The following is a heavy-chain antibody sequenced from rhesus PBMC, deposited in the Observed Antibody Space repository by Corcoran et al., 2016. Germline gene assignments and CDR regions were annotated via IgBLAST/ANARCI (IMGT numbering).Heavy chain of an antibody. CDR1: GLTFSTYS. D-gene: IGHD3-9*01. V-gene: IGHV3-13*01. Sequence: EVQLVESGGGLVQPGGSLRLSCTAPGLTFSTYSFLWVRQAQGKGLEWVGLIRNKANSYTTAYAAAVKGRLTISRDESKNTLYLQMSSLKTEDTAVYYCTREDDGGDFDSWGQGVLVTVSS. J-gene: IGHJ4*01. CDR3: TREDDGGDFDS. CDR2: IRNKANSYTT.